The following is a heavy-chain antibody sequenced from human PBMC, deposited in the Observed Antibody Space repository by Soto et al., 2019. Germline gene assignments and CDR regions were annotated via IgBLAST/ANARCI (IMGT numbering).Heavy chain of an antibody. J-gene: IGHJ3*02. CDR2: ISGSGGST. Sequence: EVQLLESGGGLVQPGGSLRLSCAASGFTFSSYAMSWVRQAPGKGLEWVSAISGSGGSTYYADSVKGRFTISRDNSKNTLYLQMNSLRAEDTAVYYCAKDCSSTSCYGDDAFDIWGQGTMVTVSS. CDR1: GFTFSSYA. D-gene: IGHD2-2*01. CDR3: AKDCSSTSCYGDDAFDI. V-gene: IGHV3-23*01.